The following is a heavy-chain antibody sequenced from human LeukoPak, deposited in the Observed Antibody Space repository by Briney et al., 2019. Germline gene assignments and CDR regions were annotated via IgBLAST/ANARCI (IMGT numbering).Heavy chain of an antibody. CDR1: GGSISSSSYY. V-gene: IGHV3-11*01. D-gene: IGHD5-18*01. J-gene: IGHJ4*02. Sequence: KPSETLSLTCTVSGGSISSSSYYWGWIRQAPGKGLEWVSYISSRGTTIYYTDSVKGRFTISRDNARSALFLQMNSLRVEDTAVYYCVRGDTYGRYWGQGTLVTVSS. CDR2: ISSRGTTI. CDR3: VRGDTYGRY.